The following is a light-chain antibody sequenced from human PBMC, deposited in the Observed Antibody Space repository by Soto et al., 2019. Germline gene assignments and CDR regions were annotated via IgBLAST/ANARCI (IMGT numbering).Light chain of an antibody. J-gene: IGKJ1*01. CDR1: QSISRW. Sequence: DIQMTQSPSTLSASVGDRVTITCRASQSISRWVAWYQQKPGRAPKLLIYHASGLESGVPSRFSGDGSGTDFTLTITGLQADDFETYYCQQYHTYWTFGQGTKVEIK. V-gene: IGKV1-5*03. CDR3: QQYHTYWT. CDR2: HAS.